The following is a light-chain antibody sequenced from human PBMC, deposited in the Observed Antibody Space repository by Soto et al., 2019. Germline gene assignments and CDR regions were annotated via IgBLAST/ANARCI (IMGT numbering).Light chain of an antibody. J-gene: IGKJ4*01. V-gene: IGKV3-11*01. CDR1: QSVNTY. Sequence: VLTQSPATLSLSPGERATLSCRASQSVNTYLAWYQQSPGQAPRLLIYDASNRAAGIPARFSGSGSGTDFTLTISSLEPEDFAVYYCQQRQNWPPLTFGGGSVVEIK. CDR2: DAS. CDR3: QQRQNWPPLT.